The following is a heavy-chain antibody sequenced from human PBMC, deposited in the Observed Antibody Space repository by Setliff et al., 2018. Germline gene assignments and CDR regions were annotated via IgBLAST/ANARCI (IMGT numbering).Heavy chain of an antibody. CDR2: IRYDGTIT. J-gene: IGHJ6*03. CDR3: AALDWGENFYNVDV. Sequence: LSLSCVASTFTFSSYSMHWVRQAPGKGLEWLTFIRYDGTITDYADSVKGRFTISRDNAKSTLYLQMVSLRGEDTGVYFCAALDWGENFYNVDVWGKGTTVTVSS. D-gene: IGHD7-27*01. V-gene: IGHV3-30*02. CDR1: TFTFSSYS.